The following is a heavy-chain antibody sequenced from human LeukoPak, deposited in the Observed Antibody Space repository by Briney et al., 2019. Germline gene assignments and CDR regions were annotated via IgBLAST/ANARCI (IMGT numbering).Heavy chain of an antibody. J-gene: IGHJ4*02. CDR3: ARDLLPGAPDYFDH. CDR2: IAHDETKR. D-gene: IGHD2-2*01. CDR1: GFTFGSYA. V-gene: IGHV3-30*04. Sequence: GGSLTLSCAASGFTFGSYAMHWVRQAPGKGLEWVAVIAHDETKRFYADSVKGRFIISRDNSMNTLYLRMNSLRPEDTAVYFCARDLLPGAPDYFDHWGQGTLVTVSS.